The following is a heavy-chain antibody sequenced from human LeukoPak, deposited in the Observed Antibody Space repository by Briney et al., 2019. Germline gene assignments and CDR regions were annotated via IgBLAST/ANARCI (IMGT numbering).Heavy chain of an antibody. CDR1: GGSFSGYY. D-gene: IGHD6-19*01. CDR3: ARADSSGWYFDP. Sequence: PSETLSLTCAVYGGSFSGYYWSWIRQPPGKGLEWIGEINHSGSTNYNPSLKSRVTISVDTSKNQFSLKLSSVTAADTAVYYCARADSSGWYFDPWGQGTLVTVSS. J-gene: IGHJ5*02. V-gene: IGHV4-34*01. CDR2: INHSGST.